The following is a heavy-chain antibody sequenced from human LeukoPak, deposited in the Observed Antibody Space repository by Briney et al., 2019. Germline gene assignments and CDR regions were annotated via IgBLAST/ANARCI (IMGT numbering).Heavy chain of an antibody. Sequence: SETLSLTCAVYGGSFSGYYWGWIRQPPGKGLEWIGSIYYSGSTYYNPSLKSRVTISVDTSKNQFSLKLSSVTAADTAVYYCARRTDFWSGYCFWGQGTLVTVSS. J-gene: IGHJ4*02. V-gene: IGHV4-39*01. CDR3: ARRTDFWSGYCF. CDR2: IYYSGST. CDR1: GGSFSGYY. D-gene: IGHD3-3*01.